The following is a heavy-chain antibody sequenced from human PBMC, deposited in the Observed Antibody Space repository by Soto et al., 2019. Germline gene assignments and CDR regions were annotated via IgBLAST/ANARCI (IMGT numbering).Heavy chain of an antibody. CDR3: ASDCYSSSWYGSYYYYYGMDV. J-gene: IGHJ6*02. Sequence: GGSLRLSCAASGFTFSSYSMNWVRQAPGKGLEWVSSISSSSSYIYYADSVTGRFTISRDNAKNSLYLQMNSLGAEDTAVYYCASDCYSSSWYGSYYYYYGMDVWGQGTTVTVSS. CDR1: GFTFSSYS. D-gene: IGHD6-13*01. V-gene: IGHV3-21*01. CDR2: ISSSSSYI.